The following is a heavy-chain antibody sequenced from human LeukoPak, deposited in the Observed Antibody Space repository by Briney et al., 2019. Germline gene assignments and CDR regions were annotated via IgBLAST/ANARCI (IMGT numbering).Heavy chain of an antibody. CDR1: GFTFSGSX. J-gene: IGHJ4*02. CDR2: IISKGNNYAT. CDR3: TRLYDSGFDY. D-gene: IGHD3-10*01. V-gene: IGHV3-73*01. Sequence: GGSXXLXXAXXGFTFSGSXMHWVRQASGKGLGWVGRIISKGNNYATAYAASVKGSFTISRDEAKNKAYLQMNSLKTEDTAVYYCTRLYDSGFDYWGQGTLVTVSS.